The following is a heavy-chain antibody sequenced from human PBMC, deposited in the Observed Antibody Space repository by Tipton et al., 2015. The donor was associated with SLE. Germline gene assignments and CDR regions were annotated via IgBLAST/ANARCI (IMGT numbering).Heavy chain of an antibody. CDR1: GFTFSSYA. CDR2: ISVSISVSGGSA. J-gene: IGHJ4*02. CDR3: AKSGSRSYNAQFDF. Sequence: SLRLSCAASGFTFSSYAMTWVRQAPGKGLEWVSGISVSISVSGGSAYYADSVKGRFTISRDNSKNTLYLHMNSLRAEDTAVYYCAKSGSRSYNAQFDFWGQGTLVTVSS. V-gene: IGHV3-23*01. D-gene: IGHD1-26*01.